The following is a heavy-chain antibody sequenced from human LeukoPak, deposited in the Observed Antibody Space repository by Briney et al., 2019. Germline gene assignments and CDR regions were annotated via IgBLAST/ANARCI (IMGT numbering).Heavy chain of an antibody. Sequence: SETLSLTCSVSGGSISSHYWSWIRQPPGKGLEWIGYIYYSGSTKYNPSLKSRVTISVETSKNQFSLKLSSVTAADTAVYYCARGGTTVTPGLLWFDPWGQGTLVTVSS. CDR3: ARGGTTVTPGLLWFDP. V-gene: IGHV4-59*11. CDR1: GGSISSHY. J-gene: IGHJ5*02. CDR2: IYYSGST. D-gene: IGHD4-17*01.